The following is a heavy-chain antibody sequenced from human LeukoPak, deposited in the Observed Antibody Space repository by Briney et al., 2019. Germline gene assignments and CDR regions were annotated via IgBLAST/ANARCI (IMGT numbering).Heavy chain of an antibody. J-gene: IGHJ4*02. CDR3: ARSITMIVVALGY. CDR1: GGTFSSYA. Sequence: GASVKVSCKASGGTFSSYAISWVRQAPGQGLEWMGGIIPIFGTANCAQKFQGRVTITADKSTSTAYVELSSLRSEDTAVYYCARSITMIVVALGYWGQGTLVTVSS. CDR2: IIPIFGTA. V-gene: IGHV1-69*06. D-gene: IGHD3-22*01.